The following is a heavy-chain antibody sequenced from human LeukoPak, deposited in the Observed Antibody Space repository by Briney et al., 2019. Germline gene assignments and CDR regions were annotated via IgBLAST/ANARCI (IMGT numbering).Heavy chain of an antibody. CDR2: INPNSGGT. D-gene: IGHD3-10*01. V-gene: IGHV1-2*02. CDR1: GYTFTDYY. CDR3: ARVGLWFGELLSTSVEGNWFDP. J-gene: IGHJ5*02. Sequence: ASVKVSCKASGYTFTDYYMHWVRQAPGQGLEWMGWINPNSGGTNYAQKFQGRVTMTRDTSISTAYMELSRLRSDDTAVYYCARVGLWFGELLSTSVEGNWFDPWGQGTLVTVSS.